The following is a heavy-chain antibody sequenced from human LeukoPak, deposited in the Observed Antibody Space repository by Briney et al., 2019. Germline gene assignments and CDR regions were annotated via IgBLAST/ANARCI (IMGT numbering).Heavy chain of an antibody. CDR3: ARGAAAAIRGTLFDY. CDR1: GFTFSSYS. Sequence: PGGSLRLSCAASGFTFSSYSMNWVRQAPGKGLEWVSSISSSSSYIYYADSAKGRFTISRDNAKNSLYLQMNSLRAEDTAVYYCARGAAAAIRGTLFDYWGQGTLVTVSS. D-gene: IGHD2-2*02. J-gene: IGHJ4*02. V-gene: IGHV3-21*01. CDR2: ISSSSSYI.